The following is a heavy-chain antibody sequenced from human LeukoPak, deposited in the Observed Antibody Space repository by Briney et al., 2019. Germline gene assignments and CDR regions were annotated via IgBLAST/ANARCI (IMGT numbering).Heavy chain of an antibody. CDR2: IKQDGSEK. CDR1: GFTVSSNY. J-gene: IGHJ2*01. CDR3: ARDRIQLWLSWYFDL. D-gene: IGHD5-18*01. Sequence: GGSLRLSCAASGFTVSSNYMSWVRQAPGKGLEWVANIKQDGSEKYYVDSVKGRFTISRDNAKNSLYLQMNSLRAEDTAVYYCARDRIQLWLSWYFDLWGRGTLVTVSS. V-gene: IGHV3-7*01.